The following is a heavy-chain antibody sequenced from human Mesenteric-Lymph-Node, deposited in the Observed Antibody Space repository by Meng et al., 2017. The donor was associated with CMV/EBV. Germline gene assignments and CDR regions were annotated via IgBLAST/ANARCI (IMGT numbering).Heavy chain of an antibody. CDR1: GFTFNDHY. CDR2: IRNRANSYTT. J-gene: IGHJ3*02. V-gene: IGHV3-72*01. Sequence: SGFTFNDHYMDWVRQAPGKGLEWVGRIRNRANSYTTEYAASVKGRFTISRDDSKNSLYLQMNSLKTEDTAVYYCARDRGSIVRSFDIWGQGTMVTVSS. CDR3: ARDRGSIVRSFDI. D-gene: IGHD2/OR15-2a*01.